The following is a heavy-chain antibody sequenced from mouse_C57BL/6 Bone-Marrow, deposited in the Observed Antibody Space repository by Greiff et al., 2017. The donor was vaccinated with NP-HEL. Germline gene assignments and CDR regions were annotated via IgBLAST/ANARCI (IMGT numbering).Heavy chain of an antibody. CDR1: GYTFTDYE. V-gene: IGHV1-15*01. Sequence: QVQLKQSGAELVRPGASVTLSCKASGYTFTDYEMHWVKQTPVPGLEWIGAIDPETGGTAYNQKFKGKAILTADKSSSTAYMELRSLTSEDSAVYYCTRTAWSYYAMDYWGQGTSVTVSS. J-gene: IGHJ4*01. CDR3: TRTAWSYYAMDY. D-gene: IGHD1-2*01. CDR2: IDPETGGT.